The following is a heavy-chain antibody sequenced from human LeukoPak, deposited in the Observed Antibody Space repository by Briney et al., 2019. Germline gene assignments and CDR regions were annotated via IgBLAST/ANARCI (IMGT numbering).Heavy chain of an antibody. J-gene: IGHJ4*02. Sequence: SETLSLTCTVSGGSISSGSYYWSWIRQPAGKGLEWIGRIYTSGSTNYNPSLKSRVTISVDTSKNQFSLKLSSVTAADTAVYYCARDARITMVRGVIFDYWGQGTLVTVSS. CDR1: GGSISSGSYY. D-gene: IGHD3-10*01. CDR2: IYTSGST. CDR3: ARDARITMVRGVIFDY. V-gene: IGHV4-61*02.